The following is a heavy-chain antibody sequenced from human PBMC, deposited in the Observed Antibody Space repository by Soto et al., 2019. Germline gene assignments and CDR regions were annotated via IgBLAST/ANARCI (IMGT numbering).Heavy chain of an antibody. J-gene: IGHJ4*02. CDR1: GFTFSTYW. CDR2: INQDGSER. Sequence: EVQLVESGGGLVQPGWSLRLPCAASGFTFSTYWMTWVRQPPGKGLEWVASINQDGSERYYVDSVRGRFTISRDNAKNSLYPQMNSLRAEDTAVYYCVCGGNFFVYWGQGTLVTVSP. CDR3: VCGGNFFVY. D-gene: IGHD3-16*01. V-gene: IGHV3-7*01.